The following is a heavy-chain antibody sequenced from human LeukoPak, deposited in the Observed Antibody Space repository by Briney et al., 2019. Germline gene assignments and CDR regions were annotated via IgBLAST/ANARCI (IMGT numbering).Heavy chain of an antibody. CDR1: GYTFTSYG. CDR2: ISAYNGNT. J-gene: IGHJ6*03. Sequence: ASVKVSCKASGYTFTSYGISWVRQAPGQGLEWMGWISAYNGNTNYAQKLQGRVTMTTDTSTSTAYMELRSLGSDDTAVYYCARDRFYDFWSGYYMDVWGKGTTVTVSS. CDR3: ARDRFYDFWSGYYMDV. D-gene: IGHD3-3*01. V-gene: IGHV1-18*01.